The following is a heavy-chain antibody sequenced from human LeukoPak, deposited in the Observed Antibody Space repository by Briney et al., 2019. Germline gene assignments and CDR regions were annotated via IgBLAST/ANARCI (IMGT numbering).Heavy chain of an antibody. CDR1: SGSISSGSYY. CDR3: ARSFYDSSGPYAFDI. Sequence: PSETLSLTCTVSSGSISSGSYYWSWIRQPAGKGLEWIGRIYTSGSTNYNPSLKSRVTISVDTSKNQFSLKLSSVTAADTAVYYCARSFYDSSGPYAFDIWGQGTMVTVSS. V-gene: IGHV4-61*02. CDR2: IYTSGST. J-gene: IGHJ3*02. D-gene: IGHD3-22*01.